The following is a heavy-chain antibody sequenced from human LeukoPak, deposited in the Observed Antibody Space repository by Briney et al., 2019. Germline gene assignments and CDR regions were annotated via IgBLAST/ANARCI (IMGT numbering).Heavy chain of an antibody. D-gene: IGHD6-13*01. V-gene: IGHV3-48*03. J-gene: IGHJ4*02. Sequence: GGSLRLSCAASGFTLSSYEMNWVRLAPGKGLEWISYISRTGNSIYYADSVKGRFTISRDSAKNSLYLQMNSLRAEDTAVYYCARGPYSSNWYVDYWGQGTLITVAS. CDR2: ISRTGNSI. CDR1: GFTLSSYE. CDR3: ARGPYSSNWYVDY.